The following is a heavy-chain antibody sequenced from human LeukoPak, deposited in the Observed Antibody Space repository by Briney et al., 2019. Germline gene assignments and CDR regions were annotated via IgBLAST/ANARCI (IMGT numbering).Heavy chain of an antibody. CDR3: ASPNRMTTV. Sequence: GGSLRLSCAASGGTFSADYMARVRQAPGQGLEWVGRSRNKANNYTTQYTASVKGRSTISRDNSKNSLYLQMNSLKTEDTARYYYASPNRMTTVWGQGTIVTVSS. CDR1: GGTFSADY. J-gene: IGHJ3*01. CDR2: SRNKANNYTT. V-gene: IGHV3-72*01. D-gene: IGHD1-14*01.